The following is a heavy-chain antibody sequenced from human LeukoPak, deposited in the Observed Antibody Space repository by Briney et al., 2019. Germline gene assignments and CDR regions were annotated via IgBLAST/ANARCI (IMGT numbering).Heavy chain of an antibody. CDR3: AKDYRPHDFWSGLVDY. CDR1: GFTFSTYN. D-gene: IGHD3-3*01. J-gene: IGHJ4*02. V-gene: IGHV3-21*01. CDR2: ISSTSSYI. Sequence: GGSLRLSSAASGFTFSTYNMNWVRQGPGRGLEWGSCISSTSSYIYYADSLKGRFTISRDNSKNSLYLKMNSLRAEDTAVYYCAKDYRPHDFWSGLVDYWGQGTLVTVSS.